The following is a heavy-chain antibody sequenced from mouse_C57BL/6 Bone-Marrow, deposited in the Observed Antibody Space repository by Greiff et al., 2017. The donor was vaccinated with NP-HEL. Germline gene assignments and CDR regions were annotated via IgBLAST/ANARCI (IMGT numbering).Heavy chain of an antibody. CDR2: IHPNSGST. D-gene: IGHD2-2*01. CDR1: GYTFTSYW. Sequence: QVQLQQPGAELVKPGASVKLSCKASGYTFTSYWMPWVKQRPGQGLEWIGMIHPNSGSTNYNEKFKSKATLTVDKSSSTVYMQLSSLTSEDSAVYYCARGLLWLRRRDYYAMDYWGQGTSVTVSS. CDR3: ARGLLWLRRRDYYAMDY. J-gene: IGHJ4*01. V-gene: IGHV1-64*01.